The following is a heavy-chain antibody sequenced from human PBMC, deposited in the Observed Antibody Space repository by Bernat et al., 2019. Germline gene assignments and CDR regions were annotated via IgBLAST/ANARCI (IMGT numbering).Heavy chain of an antibody. CDR2: ISSSSSYI. CDR1: GFTFSSYS. D-gene: IGHD4-23*01. J-gene: IGHJ6*02. V-gene: IGHV3-21*01. CDR3: ASWVTSYGMDV. Sequence: EVQLVESGGGLVKPGGSLRLSCAASGFTFSSYSMNWVRQAPGKGLEWVSSISSSSSYIYYADSVKGRFTISRDNAKNSLYLQMNSLRAEDTAVYYCASWVTSYGMDVWGQGTTVTVSS.